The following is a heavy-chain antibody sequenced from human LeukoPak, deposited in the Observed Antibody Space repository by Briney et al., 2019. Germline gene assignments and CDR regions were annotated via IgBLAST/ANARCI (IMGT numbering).Heavy chain of an antibody. CDR3: ARHHGSGTYVFDI. V-gene: IGHV4-59*08. J-gene: IGHJ3*02. Sequence: SETLSLTCTASGGSISNYYWSWIRQPPGKGLEWIGYISHSGSTNYNPSLKSRGIISVDTSKNQFSLKLSSVSAADTAVYYCARHHGSGTYVFDIWGQGTMVTVSS. D-gene: IGHD3-10*01. CDR1: GGSISNYY. CDR2: ISHSGST.